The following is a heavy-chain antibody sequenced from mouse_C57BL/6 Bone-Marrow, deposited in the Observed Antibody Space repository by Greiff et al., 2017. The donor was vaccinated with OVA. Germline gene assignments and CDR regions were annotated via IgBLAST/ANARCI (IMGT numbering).Heavy chain of an antibody. CDR2: SRNKANDYTT. CDR3: ARDAVTTVSPYAMDY. Sequence: EVQGVESGGGLVQSGRSLRLSCATSGFTFSDFYMEWVRQAPGKGLEWIAASRNKANDYTTEYSASVKGRFIVSRDTSQSILYLQMNALRAEDTAIYYCARDAVTTVSPYAMDYWGQGTSVTVSS. CDR1: GFTFSDFY. J-gene: IGHJ4*01. V-gene: IGHV7-1*01. D-gene: IGHD1-1*01.